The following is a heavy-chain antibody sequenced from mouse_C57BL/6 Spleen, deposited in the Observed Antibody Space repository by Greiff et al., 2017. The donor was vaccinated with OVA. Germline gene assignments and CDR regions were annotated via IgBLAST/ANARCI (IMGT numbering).Heavy chain of an antibody. CDR3: ASMITYYYAMDY. J-gene: IGHJ4*01. D-gene: IGHD2-4*01. Sequence: EVQLKESGPGLVKPSQSLSLTCSVTGYSITSGYYWNWIRQFPGNKLEWMGYISYDGSNNYNPSLKNRISITRDTSKNQFFLKLNSVTTEDTATYYCASMITYYYAMDYWGQGTSVTVSS. CDR1: GYSITSGYY. V-gene: IGHV3-6*01. CDR2: ISYDGSN.